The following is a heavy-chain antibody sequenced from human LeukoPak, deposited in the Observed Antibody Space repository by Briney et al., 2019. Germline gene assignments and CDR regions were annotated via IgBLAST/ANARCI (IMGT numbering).Heavy chain of an antibody. CDR1: GGTFSSYA. V-gene: IGHV1-69*13. CDR2: IIPIFGTA. J-gene: IGHJ4*02. Sequence: SVKVSCKASGGTFSSYAISWVRQAPGQRLEWMGGIIPIFGTANYAQKFQGRVTITADESTSTAYMELSSLRSEDTAVYYCGLLENDYSPLEGFYYWGQGTLVTVSS. D-gene: IGHD2-15*01. CDR3: GLLENDYSPLEGFYY.